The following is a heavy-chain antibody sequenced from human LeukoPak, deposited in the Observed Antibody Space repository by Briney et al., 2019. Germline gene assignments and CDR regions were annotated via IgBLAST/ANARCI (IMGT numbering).Heavy chain of an antibody. CDR3: AKDSATYGRFDY. Sequence: GGSLRLSCAPSGFTFSNYGMSWVRQAPGRGLEWVSTISGSGESTYYADSVKGRFTISRDNSKNTVYLQLNSLRAEDTAVYFCAKDSATYGRFDYWGQGTLVTVSS. CDR1: GFTFSNYG. J-gene: IGHJ4*02. D-gene: IGHD3-10*01. V-gene: IGHV3-23*01. CDR2: ISGSGEST.